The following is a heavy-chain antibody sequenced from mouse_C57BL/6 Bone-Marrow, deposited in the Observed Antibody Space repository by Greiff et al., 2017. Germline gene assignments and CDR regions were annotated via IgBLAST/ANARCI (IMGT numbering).Heavy chain of an antibody. CDR3: ARRGTGRGKNYFDY. D-gene: IGHD4-1*01. Sequence: VQLQQPGAELVMPGASVKLSCKASGYTFTSYWMHWVKQRPGQGLEWIGEIDPSDSYTNYNQKFKGKSTLTVDKSSSTAYMQLSSLTSEDSAVYYCARRGTGRGKNYFDYWGQVTTLTVSS. CDR2: IDPSDSYT. J-gene: IGHJ2*01. CDR1: GYTFTSYW. V-gene: IGHV1-69*01.